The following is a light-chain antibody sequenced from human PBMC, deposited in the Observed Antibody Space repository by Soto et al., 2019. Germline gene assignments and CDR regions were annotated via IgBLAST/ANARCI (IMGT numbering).Light chain of an antibody. V-gene: IGLV1-47*01. CDR3: AAWDDSLSGVV. CDR1: SSNIGSNY. Sequence: QSVLTQPPSASGTPGQRVTISCSGSSSNIGSNYAYWYQQLPGTAPKLLIYRNNQRPSGVPDRFSGLKSGTSASLDISGLRSEDEADYYCAAWDDSLSGVVFGGGTKLTVI. J-gene: IGLJ2*01. CDR2: RNN.